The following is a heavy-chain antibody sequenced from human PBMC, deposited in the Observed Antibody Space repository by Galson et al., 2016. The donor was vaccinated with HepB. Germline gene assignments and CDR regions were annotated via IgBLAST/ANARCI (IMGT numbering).Heavy chain of an antibody. V-gene: IGHV3-23*01. CDR2: ISRSGDST. D-gene: IGHD1-26*01. Sequence: SLRLSCAASGFTFSNYGMTWVRQAPGKALEVVSSISRSGDSTDYADSVKGRFTISRDNSKNTLSLQMNSLTADDTAIYYCVQGSTAPAVWGKGTTVTVSS. J-gene: IGHJ6*04. CDR1: GFTFSNYG. CDR3: VQGSTAPAV.